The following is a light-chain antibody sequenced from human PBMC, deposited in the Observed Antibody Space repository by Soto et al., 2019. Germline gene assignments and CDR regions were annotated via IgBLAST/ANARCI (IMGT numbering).Light chain of an antibody. V-gene: IGKV3-20*01. J-gene: IGKJ3*01. CDR1: QSVSSSY. Sequence: EIVLTQSPGTLSLSPGERATLSCRASQSVSSSYLAWYQQKPGQAPRLLIYGASSRATGIPDRFSGSGSGTYCTLTISRLEPDDFAVYYCQQYGSSPLFTFGPGTKVDIK. CDR2: GAS. CDR3: QQYGSSPLFT.